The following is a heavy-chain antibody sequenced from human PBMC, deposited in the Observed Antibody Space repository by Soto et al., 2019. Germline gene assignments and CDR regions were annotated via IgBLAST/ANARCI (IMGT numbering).Heavy chain of an antibody. CDR2: IWYDGSDQ. V-gene: IGHV3-33*01. Sequence: QEQLVESGGGAVQPGTSLRLSCAACGFGFSNFGMHWVRQAPGKGLEWVAVIWYDGSDQKYAGSVKGRFTISRDNSKDTLYLQMNSLRVEDTAVYYCAGGGRDHDFWSGYYSQINYWGPGTLVTVSS. CDR3: AGGGRDHDFWSGYYSQINY. CDR1: GFGFSNFG. J-gene: IGHJ4*02. D-gene: IGHD3-3*01.